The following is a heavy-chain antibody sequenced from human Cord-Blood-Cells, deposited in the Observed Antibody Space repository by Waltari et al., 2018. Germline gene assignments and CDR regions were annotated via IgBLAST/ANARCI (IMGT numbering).Heavy chain of an antibody. CDR1: GFTFSSYD. D-gene: IGHD1-1*01. CDR3: AREATGDAFDI. CDR2: IGTAGDT. J-gene: IGHJ3*02. Sequence: EVQLVESGGGLVQPGGSLRLSCDASGFTFSSYDMHWVRQATGKGLEWVSAIGTAGDTYYPGSVKGRFTISRENAKNSLYLQMNSLRAGDTAVYYCAREATGDAFDIWGQGTMVTVSS. V-gene: IGHV3-13*01.